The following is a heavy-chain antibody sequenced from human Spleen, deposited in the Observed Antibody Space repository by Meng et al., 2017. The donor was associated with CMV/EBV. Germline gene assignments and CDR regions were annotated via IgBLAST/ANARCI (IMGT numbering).Heavy chain of an antibody. D-gene: IGHD4-17*01. Sequence: GGSLRLSCVSSGFAFSSHWMNWVRQAPGKGLEWVADIKCDGSEKYYVDSVKGRLTISRDNAKNSLYLQVNSLRAEDMTVYYCSPQYGDYVDYWGQGTLVTVSS. V-gene: IGHV3-52*01. CDR1: GFAFSSHW. CDR3: SPQYGDYVDY. CDR2: IKCDGSEK. J-gene: IGHJ4*02.